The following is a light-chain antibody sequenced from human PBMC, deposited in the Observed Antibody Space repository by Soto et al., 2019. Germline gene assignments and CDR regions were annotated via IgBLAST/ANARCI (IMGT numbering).Light chain of an antibody. J-gene: IGLJ1*01. CDR3: QSYDSSLSRYV. Sequence: SNFGACYDVHWYQQLPGTAPKLLIHTNTNRPSGVPDRFSGSKSDTSASLAITGLQAEDEADYYCQSYDSSLSRYVFGTGTKVTVL. V-gene: IGLV1-40*01. CDR1: SNFGACYD. CDR2: TNT.